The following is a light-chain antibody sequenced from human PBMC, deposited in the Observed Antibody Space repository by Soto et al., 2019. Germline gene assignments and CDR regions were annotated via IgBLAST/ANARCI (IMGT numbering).Light chain of an antibody. Sequence: QSALTQPASVSGSPGQSITISCTGTSSDVGGYNYVSWYQQQPGKAPKLIIYDVTNRPSGVSNRFSGSKSGNTASLTISGLQAEDEADYYCSSYTSSSTYVFGTGTKLTVL. CDR3: SSYTSSSTYV. CDR2: DVT. V-gene: IGLV2-14*01. CDR1: SSDVGGYNY. J-gene: IGLJ1*01.